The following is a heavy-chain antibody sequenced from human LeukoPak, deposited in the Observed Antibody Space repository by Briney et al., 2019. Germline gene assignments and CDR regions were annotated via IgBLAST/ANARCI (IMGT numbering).Heavy chain of an antibody. CDR1: GFTFSSYS. V-gene: IGHV3-48*02. Sequence: PGGSLRLSCAASGFTFSSYSMNWVRQAPGKGLECVSHISVSGSITLYADSVKGRFTISRDNAKNSLYLQMSSLRDEDTAVYYCARGPMTGTTSYMDVWGKGTTVTVSS. CDR2: ISVSGSIT. CDR3: ARGPMTGTTSYMDV. D-gene: IGHD1-7*01. J-gene: IGHJ6*03.